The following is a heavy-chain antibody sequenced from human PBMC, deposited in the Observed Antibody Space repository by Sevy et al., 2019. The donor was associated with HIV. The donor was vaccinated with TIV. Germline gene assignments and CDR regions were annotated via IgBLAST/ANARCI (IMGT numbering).Heavy chain of an antibody. V-gene: IGHV1-2*02. Sequence: ASVKVSCKASGYTFTGYYMHWMRQDPGQGLEWMGWINPDSGGPTYAPKFQGRVTLTRDTSISTAYMDLSRLKSDDTAVYYCVRDDRDGYFEYWGQGTLVTVSS. CDR3: VRDDRDGYFEY. J-gene: IGHJ4*02. CDR1: GYTFTGYY. CDR2: INPDSGGP.